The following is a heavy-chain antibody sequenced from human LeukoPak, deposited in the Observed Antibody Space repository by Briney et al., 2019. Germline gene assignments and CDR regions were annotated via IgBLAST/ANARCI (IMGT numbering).Heavy chain of an antibody. CDR2: IYYSGST. V-gene: IGHV4-59*01. D-gene: IGHD3-10*01. CDR1: GGSISSYY. Sequence: KPSETLSLTCTVSGGSISSYYWSWIRQPPGKGLEWIGYIYYSGSTNYNPSLKSRVTISVDTSKNQFSLKLSSVTAADTAVYYCARDHLNYYGSGSYGWFDPWGQGTLVTVSS. J-gene: IGHJ5*02. CDR3: ARDHLNYYGSGSYGWFDP.